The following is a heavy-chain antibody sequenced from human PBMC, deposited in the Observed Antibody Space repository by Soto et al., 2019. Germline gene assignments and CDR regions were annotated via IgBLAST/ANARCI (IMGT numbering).Heavy chain of an antibody. V-gene: IGHV3-53*02. CDR1: GFTVSSNY. CDR3: ARELRSTMIVVPTRGDYYYGMDV. Sequence: EVQLVETGGGLIQPGGSLRLSCAASGFTVSSNYMSWVRQAPGKGLEWVSVIYSGGSTYYADSVKGRFTISRDNSKNTLYLQMNSLRAEDTAVYYCARELRSTMIVVPTRGDYYYGMDVWGQGTTVTVSS. D-gene: IGHD3-22*01. J-gene: IGHJ6*02. CDR2: IYSGGST.